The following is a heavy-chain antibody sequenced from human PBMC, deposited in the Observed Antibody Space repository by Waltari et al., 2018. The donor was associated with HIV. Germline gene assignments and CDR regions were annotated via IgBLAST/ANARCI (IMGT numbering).Heavy chain of an antibody. V-gene: IGHV5-51*03. J-gene: IGHJ5*02. CDR1: VYSFTKYW. Sequence: EVQLVQSGEEVKKPGESMKISCKGSVYSFTKYWIAWVSQMPGKGLEWMGIISPGDSDIRYNPSFQGQITISADKSISTAYLQWSSLKASDTAMYYCARLVVGSSVNWFDPWGQGTLVTVSS. CDR3: ARLVVGSSVNWFDP. CDR2: ISPGDSDI. D-gene: IGHD1-26*01.